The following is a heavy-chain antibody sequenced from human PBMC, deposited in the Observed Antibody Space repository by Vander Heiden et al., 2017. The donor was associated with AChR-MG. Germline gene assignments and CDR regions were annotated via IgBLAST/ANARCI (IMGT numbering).Heavy chain of an antibody. V-gene: IGHV4-59*08. CDR1: GGSISSYY. J-gene: IGHJ6*02. CDR3: ARLTVTTHLDV. D-gene: IGHD4-17*01. Sequence: QVQLQESGPGLVKPSETLSLTCTVSGGSISSYYWSWIRQPPGKGLEWIGYIYYSGSTNYNPSLKSRVTISVDTSKNQFSLKLSSVTAADTAVYYCARLTVTTHLDVWGQGTTVTVSS. CDR2: IYYSGST.